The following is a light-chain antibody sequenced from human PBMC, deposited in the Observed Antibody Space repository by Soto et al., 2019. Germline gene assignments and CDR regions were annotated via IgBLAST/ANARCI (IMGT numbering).Light chain of an antibody. CDR3: QQYGSSPWT. CDR1: QSVSSNY. CDR2: DAS. J-gene: IGKJ1*01. V-gene: IGKV3D-20*01. Sequence: EIVLTQSPGTLSLSPGERATLSCMTSQSVSSNYLAWYQQKPGLAPRLLIYDASRRATGIPDRFSGSGSGADFILSISRLEPEDFAVYYCQQYGSSPWTFGQGTKVDIK.